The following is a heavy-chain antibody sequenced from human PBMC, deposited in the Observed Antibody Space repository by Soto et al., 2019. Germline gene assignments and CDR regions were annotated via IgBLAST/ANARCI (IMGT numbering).Heavy chain of an antibody. V-gene: IGHV4-59*01. J-gene: IGHJ5*02. CDR1: GGSISSYY. D-gene: IGHD3-10*01. Sequence: SETLSLTGTVSGGSISSYYWSWIRQPPGKGLEWIGYIYYSGSTNYNPSLKSRVTISVDTSKNQFSLKLSSVTAADTAVYYCAREILGWFDPWGQGTLVTVSS. CDR2: IYYSGST. CDR3: AREILGWFDP.